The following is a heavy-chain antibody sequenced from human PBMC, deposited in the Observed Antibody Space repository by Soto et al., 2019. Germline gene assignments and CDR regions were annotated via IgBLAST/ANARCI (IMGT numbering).Heavy chain of an antibody. CDR3: ARVRANVWGSTNYGMDV. Sequence: GGSLRLSCAASGFTFSSYAMHWVRQAPGKGLEWVAVISYDGSNKYYADSVKGRFTISRDNSKNTLYLQMNSLRAEDTAVYYCARVRANVWGSTNYGMDVWGQGTTVTVSS. V-gene: IGHV3-30-3*01. CDR1: GFTFSSYA. CDR2: ISYDGSNK. D-gene: IGHD2-2*01. J-gene: IGHJ6*02.